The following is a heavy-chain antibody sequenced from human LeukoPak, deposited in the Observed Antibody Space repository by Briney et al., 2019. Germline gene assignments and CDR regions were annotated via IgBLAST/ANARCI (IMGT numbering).Heavy chain of an antibody. Sequence: VASVKVSCKASGGTFSSYAISWVRQAPGQGLEWMGGIIPIFGTANYAQKFQGRVTITADKSTSTAYMELSSLRSEDTAVYYCARDTPGYGDYTRPFDYWGQGTLVTVSS. J-gene: IGHJ4*02. CDR1: GGTFSSYA. D-gene: IGHD4-17*01. CDR3: ARDTPGYGDYTRPFDY. V-gene: IGHV1-69*06. CDR2: IIPIFGTA.